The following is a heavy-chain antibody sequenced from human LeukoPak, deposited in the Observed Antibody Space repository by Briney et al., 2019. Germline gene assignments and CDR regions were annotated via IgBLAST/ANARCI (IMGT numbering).Heavy chain of an antibody. CDR3: TRGGRAPRYYYYMDV. V-gene: IGHV4-4*07. J-gene: IGHJ6*03. Sequence: SETLSLTCTVSGGSISSYYWSWIRQPAGKGLEWIGRIYTSGSTNYNPSLKSRVTMSVDTSKNQFSLKLSSVTAADTAVYYCTRGGRAPRYYYYMDVWGKGTTVTVSS. CDR1: GGSISSYY. D-gene: IGHD3-10*01. CDR2: IYTSGST.